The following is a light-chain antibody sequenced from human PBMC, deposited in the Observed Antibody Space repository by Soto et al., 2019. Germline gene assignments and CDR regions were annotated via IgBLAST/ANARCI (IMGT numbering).Light chain of an antibody. Sequence: DIQMTQSPDTLSASVGDRVTITCRASQSISSWLAWYQQKPGKAPKLLIYDASSLESGVPSRFSGSGSGTEFTLPISSLQPDDFATYYCQQYNSYWTFGQGTKVEIK. CDR2: DAS. CDR3: QQYNSYWT. V-gene: IGKV1-5*01. J-gene: IGKJ1*01. CDR1: QSISSW.